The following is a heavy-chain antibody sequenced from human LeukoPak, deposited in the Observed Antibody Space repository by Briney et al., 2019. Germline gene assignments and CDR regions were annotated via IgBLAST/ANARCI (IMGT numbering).Heavy chain of an antibody. D-gene: IGHD3-10*01. CDR1: GFTFNTYT. CDR3: ARDYYGSGSYFGWFDP. Sequence: GGSLRLSCAASGFTFNTYTMNWVRQAPGKGLEWVSYISGSSGIIDYADSVKGRFTISRDNSKNTLYLQMNSLRAEDTAVYYCARDYYGSGSYFGWFDPWGQGTLVTVSS. J-gene: IGHJ5*02. V-gene: IGHV3-48*01. CDR2: ISGSSGII.